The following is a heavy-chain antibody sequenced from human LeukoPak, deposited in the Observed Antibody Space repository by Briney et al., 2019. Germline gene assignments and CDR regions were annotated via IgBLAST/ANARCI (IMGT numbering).Heavy chain of an antibody. CDR3: VKDRPCCTCMPMDA. J-gene: IGHJ6*02. CDR1: GFTYNDYS. V-gene: IGHV3-23*01. CDR2: VGRTGEYK. Sequence: GGSLRLSCSASGFTYNDYSMSWVRQVPGKGLEGVSGVGRTGEYKYHADSVKGRFNISRENDKEMVFLEMNSLGGEDTAIYYCVKDRPCCTCMPMDAWGQGTTV. D-gene: IGHD2-2*01.